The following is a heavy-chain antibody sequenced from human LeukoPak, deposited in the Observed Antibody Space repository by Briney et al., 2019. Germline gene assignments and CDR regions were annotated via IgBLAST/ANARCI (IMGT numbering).Heavy chain of an antibody. Sequence: GRSLRLSCTASGFTFGDYAMSWVRQAPGKGLEWVGFIRSKAYGGTTEYAASVKGRFTISRDDSKSIAYLQMNSLKTEDTAVYYCTREDYDSSGYFQLLVYWGQGTLVTVSS. CDR3: TREDYDSSGYFQLLVY. CDR2: IRSKAYGGTT. V-gene: IGHV3-49*04. D-gene: IGHD3-22*01. CDR1: GFTFGDYA. J-gene: IGHJ4*02.